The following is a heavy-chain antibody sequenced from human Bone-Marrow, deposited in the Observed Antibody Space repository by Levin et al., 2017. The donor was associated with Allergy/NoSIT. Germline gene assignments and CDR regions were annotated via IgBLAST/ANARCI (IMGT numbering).Heavy chain of an antibody. D-gene: IGHD5-18*01. V-gene: IGHV3-48*03. CDR1: GFTFSSYE. CDR3: ARGRYSYAKGGWFDP. Sequence: GGSLRLSCAASGFTFSSYEMNWVRQAPGKGLEWVSYISSSGSTIYYADSVKGRFTISRDNAKNSLYLQMNSLRAEDTAVYYCARGRYSYAKGGWFDPWGQGTLVTVSS. J-gene: IGHJ5*02. CDR2: ISSSGSTI.